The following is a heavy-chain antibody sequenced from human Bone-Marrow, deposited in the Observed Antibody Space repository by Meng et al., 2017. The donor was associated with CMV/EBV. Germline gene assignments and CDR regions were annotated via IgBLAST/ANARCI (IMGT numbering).Heavy chain of an antibody. V-gene: IGHV3-23*01. CDR2: ISVTDGNT. J-gene: IGHJ5*02. Sequence: GGSLRLSCAASGFTFSTFSMSWVRQAPGKGLEWVSVISVTDGNTYYADSVKGLFTMSRDNSKNTLYLQMNSLRAEDTAVYYCAVWNYYGSGSYYGGNWFDPWGQGTLVTVSS. D-gene: IGHD3-10*01. CDR1: GFTFSTFS. CDR3: AVWNYYGSGSYYGGNWFDP.